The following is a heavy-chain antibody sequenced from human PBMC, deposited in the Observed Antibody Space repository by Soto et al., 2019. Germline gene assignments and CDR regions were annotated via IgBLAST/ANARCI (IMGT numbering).Heavy chain of an antibody. V-gene: IGHV3-7*04. Sequence: PGGSLRLSCAASGFTFSSYWMSWVRQAPGKGLEWVANIKQDGSEKYYVDSVKGRFTISRDNAKNSLYPQMNSLRAEDTAVYYCARFYYDSSGYLPSPYYYYYGMDVWGQGTTVTVSS. CDR3: ARFYYDSSGYLPSPYYYYYGMDV. CDR2: IKQDGSEK. J-gene: IGHJ6*02. CDR1: GFTFSSYW. D-gene: IGHD3-22*01.